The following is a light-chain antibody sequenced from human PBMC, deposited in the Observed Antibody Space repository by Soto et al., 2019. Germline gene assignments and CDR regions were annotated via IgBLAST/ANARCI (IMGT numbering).Light chain of an antibody. J-gene: IGKJ1*01. CDR3: QQYGSSSPT. CDR1: QSLSSNY. Sequence: EIVLTQSPGTLSLSPGERATLSCRASQSLSSNYLAWYQRKPGQAPRLLIYGASSRATGIPDRFSGSGSGTDFTLTITRLEPEDFAVYYCQQYGSSSPTFGQGTKVEIK. CDR2: GAS. V-gene: IGKV3-20*01.